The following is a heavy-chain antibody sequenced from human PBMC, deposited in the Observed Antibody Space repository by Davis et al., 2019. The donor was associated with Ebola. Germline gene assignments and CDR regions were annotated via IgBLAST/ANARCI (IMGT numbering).Heavy chain of an antibody. CDR1: GFTFSSYA. J-gene: IGHJ6*04. CDR2: ISGSGGST. Sequence: GESLKISCAASGFTFSSYAMSWVRQAPGKGLEWVSAISGSGGSTYYADSVKGRFTISRDNSKNTLYLQMNSLRAEDTAVYYCARAGVGATFGYYYYGMDVWGKGTTVTVSS. D-gene: IGHD1-26*01. CDR3: ARAGVGATFGYYYYGMDV. V-gene: IGHV3-23*01.